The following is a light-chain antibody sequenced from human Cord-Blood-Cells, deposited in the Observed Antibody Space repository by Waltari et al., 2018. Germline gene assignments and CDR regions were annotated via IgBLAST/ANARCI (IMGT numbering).Light chain of an antibody. CDR3: QQRSNWHQVT. CDR2: DAS. Sequence: EIVLTQSPATLSLSPGERATLSCRARQSVSSHLAWYQQKPGQAPRLLIYDASNRATGIPARFSGSGSGTDFTLTISSLEPEDFAVYYCQQRSNWHQVTFGGGTKVEIK. CDR1: QSVSSH. J-gene: IGKJ4*01. V-gene: IGKV3-11*01.